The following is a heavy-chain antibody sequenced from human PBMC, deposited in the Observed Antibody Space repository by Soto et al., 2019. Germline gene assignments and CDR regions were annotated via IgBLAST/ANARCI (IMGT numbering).Heavy chain of an antibody. Sequence: EVQLVESGGGLVKPGGSLRLSCAASGFTFSSYSMNWVRQAPGKGLGWVSSISSGSSYIYYADSVKGRFTISRDNAKNSLYLQMNSLRAEDTAVYYCARDLRVRGVIGSRGYWGQGTLVTVSS. V-gene: IGHV3-21*01. D-gene: IGHD3-10*01. CDR3: ARDLRVRGVIGSRGY. J-gene: IGHJ4*02. CDR2: ISSGSSYI. CDR1: GFTFSSYS.